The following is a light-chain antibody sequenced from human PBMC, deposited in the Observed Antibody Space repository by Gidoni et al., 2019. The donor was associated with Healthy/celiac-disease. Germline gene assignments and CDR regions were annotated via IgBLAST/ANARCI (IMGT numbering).Light chain of an antibody. Sequence: EIVLTQSPATLSLSPGERATLSCRASQSVSSYLAWSQQKPGQAPRLLIYDASMLSGSGSRTDFTLTISSLEPEDFAVYYCQQRSNWPLITVGQGTRLEIK. CDR1: QSVSSY. J-gene: IGKJ5*01. CDR3: QQRSNWPLIT. CDR2: DA. V-gene: IGKV3-11*01.